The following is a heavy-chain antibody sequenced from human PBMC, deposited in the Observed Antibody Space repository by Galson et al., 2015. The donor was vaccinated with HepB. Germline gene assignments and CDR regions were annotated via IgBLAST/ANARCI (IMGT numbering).Heavy chain of an antibody. CDR1: GFIFSNYA. CDR3: VSSGGYNYWEDDFDY. V-gene: IGHV3-23*01. J-gene: IGHJ4*02. Sequence: SLRLSCAASGFIFSNYAMSWVRQVPGKGLEWVSTISGSIGSTYYADSVKGRFTISRDNSQSTLYLHMNSLRVEDTAVYYWVSSGGYNYWEDDFDYWGQGTLVTVSS. CDR2: ISGSIGST. D-gene: IGHD5-24*01.